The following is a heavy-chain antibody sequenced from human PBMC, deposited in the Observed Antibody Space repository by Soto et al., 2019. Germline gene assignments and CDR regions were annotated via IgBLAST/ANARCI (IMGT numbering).Heavy chain of an antibody. Sequence: GGSLRLSCAASGFTFSSYGMHWVRQAPGKGLEWVAVISYDGSNKYYADSVKGRFTISRDNSKNTLYLQMNSLRAEDTAVYYCAKAIAAAAHSPASFDYWGQGTLVTVSS. V-gene: IGHV3-30*18. D-gene: IGHD6-13*01. CDR2: ISYDGSNK. J-gene: IGHJ4*02. CDR1: GFTFSSYG. CDR3: AKAIAAAAHSPASFDY.